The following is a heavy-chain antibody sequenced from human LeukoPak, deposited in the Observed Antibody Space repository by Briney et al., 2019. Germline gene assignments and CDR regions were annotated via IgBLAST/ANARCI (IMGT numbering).Heavy chain of an antibody. V-gene: IGHV3-9*01. D-gene: IGHD5-12*01. J-gene: IGHJ4*02. CDR1: GFTFDEYP. Sequence: QSGGSLRLSCAASGFTFDEYPMHWVRHAPGKGLEWVSGITWNSGRKIYADSVEGRFTISRDNAKNSLYLQMNSLRAEDTAFYYCAKAVATIGGGYYFDYWGQGTLVTVSS. CDR2: ITWNSGRK. CDR3: AKAVATIGGGYYFDY.